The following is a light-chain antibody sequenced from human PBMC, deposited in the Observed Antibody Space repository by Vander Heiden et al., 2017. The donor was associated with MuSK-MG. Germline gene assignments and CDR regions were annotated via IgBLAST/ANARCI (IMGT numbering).Light chain of an antibody. V-gene: IGLV1-44*01. CDR2: SDN. CDR1: SSNIGDNT. J-gene: IGLJ3*02. Sequence: QSVLTQPPSASGTPGQRVTISCSGSSSNIGDNTVNWYQQLLGTAPKILIYSDNQRPSGVSDRFSGSKSGTSASLAISGLQSEDEADYYCAAWDDSLNGGVFGGGTKLTVL. CDR3: AAWDDSLNGGV.